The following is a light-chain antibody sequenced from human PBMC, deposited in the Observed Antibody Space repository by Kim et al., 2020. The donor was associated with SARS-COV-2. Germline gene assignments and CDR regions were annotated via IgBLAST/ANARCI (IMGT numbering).Light chain of an antibody. CDR2: DAS. CDR3: QQYNYKSWPRT. J-gene: IGKJ1*01. V-gene: IGKV3-15*01. Sequence: AGERALLSSRASQMVRTCLSWYQQRPGQPPRLLIFDASTRATGVPARFSGIGSGTEFTLIISSLQSEDFAVYYCQQYNYKSWPRTFGQGTKVDIK. CDR1: QMVRTC.